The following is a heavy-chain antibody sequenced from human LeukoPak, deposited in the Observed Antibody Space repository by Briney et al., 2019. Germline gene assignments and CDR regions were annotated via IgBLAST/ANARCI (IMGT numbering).Heavy chain of an antibody. Sequence: PSETLSLTCTVSGGSISSYYWSWIRQPPGKGLEWIGYIYYSGSTNYNPSLKSRVTISVDTSKDQFSLKLSPVTTADTAVYYCARGGVVDAFDIWGQGTMVTVSS. CDR3: ARGGVVDAFDI. CDR2: IYYSGST. V-gene: IGHV4-59*01. CDR1: GGSISSYY. D-gene: IGHD2-15*01. J-gene: IGHJ3*02.